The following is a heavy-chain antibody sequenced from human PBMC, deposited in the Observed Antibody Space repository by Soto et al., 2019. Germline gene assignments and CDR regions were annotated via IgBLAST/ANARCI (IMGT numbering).Heavy chain of an antibody. CDR2: INPSGGST. J-gene: IGHJ4*02. CDR3: AIAVNLDIVVVPAAMSPDY. D-gene: IGHD2-2*01. CDR1: GYTFTSYY. V-gene: IGHV1-46*03. Sequence: ASVKVSCKASGYTFTSYYMHWVRQAPGQGLEWMGIINPSGGSTSYAQKFQGRVTMTRDTSTSTVYMELSSLRSEDTAVYYCAIAVNLDIVVVPAAMSPDYWGQGTLVTVSS.